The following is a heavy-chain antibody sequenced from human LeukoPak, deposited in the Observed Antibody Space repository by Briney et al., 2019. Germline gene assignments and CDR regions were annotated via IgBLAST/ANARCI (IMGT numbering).Heavy chain of an antibody. CDR3: AKARFGVVSIDY. V-gene: IGHV3-30*02. CDR2: IRYDGSNK. D-gene: IGHD3-3*01. J-gene: IGHJ4*02. Sequence: GGSLRLSCGASGFTFSSYGMHWVRQAPGKGLEWVAFIRYDGSNKYYADSVKGRFTISRDNSKNTLYLQMNSLRAEDTAVYYCAKARFGVVSIDYWGQGTLVTVSS. CDR1: GFTFSSYG.